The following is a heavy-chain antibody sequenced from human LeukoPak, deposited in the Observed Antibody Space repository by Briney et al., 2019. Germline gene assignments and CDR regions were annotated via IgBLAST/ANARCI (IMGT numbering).Heavy chain of an antibody. J-gene: IGHJ4*02. CDR1: GGSISSSSYY. CDR3: ARDPHMGSYDY. V-gene: IGHV4-39*07. D-gene: IGHD5-18*01. CDR2: IYYSGST. Sequence: SETLSLTCTVSGGSISSSSYYWGWIRQLPGKGLEWIGSIYYSGSTYYNPSLKSRVTISVDTSKNQFSLKLSSVTAADTAVYYCARDPHMGSYDYWGQGTLVTVSS.